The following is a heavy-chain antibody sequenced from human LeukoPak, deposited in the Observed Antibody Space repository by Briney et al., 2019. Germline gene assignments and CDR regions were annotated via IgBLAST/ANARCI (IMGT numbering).Heavy chain of an antibody. D-gene: IGHD1-26*01. Sequence: PGGSLRLSCAASGFTFSSYGMHWVRQAPGKGVEWVAFIRYDGSNKYYADSVKGRFTISRDNSKNTLYLQMNSLRAEDTAVYYCAKDALKKIVGAKNYYYMDVWGKGTTVTVSS. CDR3: AKDALKKIVGAKNYYYMDV. CDR2: IRYDGSNK. CDR1: GFTFSSYG. V-gene: IGHV3-30*02. J-gene: IGHJ6*03.